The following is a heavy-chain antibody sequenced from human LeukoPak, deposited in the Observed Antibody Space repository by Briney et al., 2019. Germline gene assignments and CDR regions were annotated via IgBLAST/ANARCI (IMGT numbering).Heavy chain of an antibody. Sequence: EASVKVSCKASGYTFTGYYMHWVRQAPGRGLEWMGWINPNSGGTNYAQKFQGRVTMTRDTSISTAYMELSRLRSDDTAVYYCARGSGYDYPDYWGQETLVTVSS. CDR2: INPNSGGT. J-gene: IGHJ4*02. D-gene: IGHD5-12*01. CDR1: GYTFTGYY. V-gene: IGHV1-2*02. CDR3: ARGSGYDYPDY.